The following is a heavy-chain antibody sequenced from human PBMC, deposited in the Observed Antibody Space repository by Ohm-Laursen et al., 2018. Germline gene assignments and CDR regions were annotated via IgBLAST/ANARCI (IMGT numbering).Heavy chain of an antibody. D-gene: IGHD3-3*01. J-gene: IGHJ4*02. CDR2: IKTKTDGGTT. CDR1: GFTLSNAW. V-gene: IGHV3-15*01. CDR3: ARVSLRFLEWLDY. Sequence: GSLRLSCSASGFTLSNAWMSWVRQAPGKGLEWVGRIKTKTDGGTTDHAAPVKGRFTISRDDSKNTLYLQMNSLKTEDTAVYYCARVSLRFLEWLDYWGQGTLVTVSS.